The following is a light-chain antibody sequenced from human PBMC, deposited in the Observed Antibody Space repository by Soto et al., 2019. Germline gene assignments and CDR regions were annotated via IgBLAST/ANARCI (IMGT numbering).Light chain of an antibody. V-gene: IGKV1-39*01. CDR1: QIISNY. J-gene: IGKJ1*01. Sequence: DIQMTQAPSSLSASVGDRVTITCRASQIISNYLNWYQQKPGKAPKLLIFAASSLKSGVPSTFSGSGSGTDFTLTISSLQPGHSATYYCQQSYSLPRTFGHVTKVEIK. CDR2: AAS. CDR3: QQSYSLPRT.